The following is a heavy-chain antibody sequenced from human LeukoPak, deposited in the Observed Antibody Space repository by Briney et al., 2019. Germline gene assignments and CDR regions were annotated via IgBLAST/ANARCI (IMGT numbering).Heavy chain of an antibody. Sequence: SETLSLTCAISDEPFSGYYWGWIRQPPGKGLELIGEINRNGNTDYNPSLKSRVSMSIDTSKNQFSLKLISVTAADTAVYYCARLVPERFFQLNPEGYYDYWGQGTLVTVSS. D-gene: IGHD3-3*01. CDR1: DEPFSGYY. J-gene: IGHJ4*02. CDR2: INRNGNT. V-gene: IGHV4-34*01. CDR3: ARLVPERFFQLNPEGYYDY.